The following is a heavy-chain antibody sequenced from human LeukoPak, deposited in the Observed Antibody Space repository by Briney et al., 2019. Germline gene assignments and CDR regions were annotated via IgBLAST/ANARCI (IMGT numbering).Heavy chain of an antibody. Sequence: GRSLRLSCAASGFTFSNYGMHWVRQAPGKGLEWVALISYDGTNKFYADSVKGRFTISRDNSKNTLSLQMNSLRAEDTGVYYCAKDRGTAVAGTNWFDPWGQGTLVTVSS. V-gene: IGHV3-30*18. CDR3: AKDRGTAVAGTNWFDP. CDR1: GFTFSNYG. J-gene: IGHJ5*02. CDR2: ISYDGTNK. D-gene: IGHD6-19*01.